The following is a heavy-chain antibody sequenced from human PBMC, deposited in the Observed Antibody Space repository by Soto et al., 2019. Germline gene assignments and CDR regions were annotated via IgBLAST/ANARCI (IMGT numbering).Heavy chain of an antibody. CDR2: IYYSGST. CDR3: ARGMTLRYFDWFQAWFDP. Sequence: PSETLSLTCTFSGGSISSGGYYWSWIRQHPGKGLEWIGYIYYSGSTYYNPSLKSRVTISVDTSKNQFSLKLSSVTAADTAVYYCARGMTLRYFDWFQAWFDPWGQGTLVTVS. D-gene: IGHD3-9*01. J-gene: IGHJ5*02. CDR1: GGSISSGGYY. V-gene: IGHV4-31*03.